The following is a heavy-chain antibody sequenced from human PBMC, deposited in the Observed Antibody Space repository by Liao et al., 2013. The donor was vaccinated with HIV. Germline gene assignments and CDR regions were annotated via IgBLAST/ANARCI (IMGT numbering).Heavy chain of an antibody. CDR2: IYTGMSTTGTT. CDR1: GGSISSYY. Sequence: QVQLQESGPGLVKPSQTLSLTCTVSGGSISSYYWTWIRQPAGKGLEWIGHIYTGMSTTGTTNYNPSLKSRVSISADTSKNQFSLKLSSVTAADTAVYYCARSGXRQTYYDFWSGYSAGAFDIWGQGTMVTVSS. D-gene: IGHD3-3*01. V-gene: IGHV4-4*07. J-gene: IGHJ3*02. CDR3: ARSGXRQTYYDFWSGYSAGAFDI.